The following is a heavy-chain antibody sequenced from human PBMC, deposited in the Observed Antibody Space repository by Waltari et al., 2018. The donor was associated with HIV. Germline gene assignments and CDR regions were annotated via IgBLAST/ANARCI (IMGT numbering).Heavy chain of an antibody. CDR2: FEPEDDET. Sequence: QVQLVQSGAEVKKPGASVKVSCKVSGHTLSELSMHWVRQVPGKGLEWMGNFEPEDDETIYAQKFQGRVTMTEDTSSDTAYMERSSLTSGDTAVYYCATDFSGMVRAYSYYSLDVWGQGTTVTVSS. CDR1: GHTLSELS. J-gene: IGHJ6*02. V-gene: IGHV1-24*01. D-gene: IGHD3-10*01. CDR3: ATDFSGMVRAYSYYSLDV.